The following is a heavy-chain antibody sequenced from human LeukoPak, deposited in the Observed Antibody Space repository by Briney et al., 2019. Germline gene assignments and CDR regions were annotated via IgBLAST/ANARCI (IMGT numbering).Heavy chain of an antibody. CDR3: ARDWGYYYYYGIDV. D-gene: IGHD3-16*01. CDR2: ISSSSSYI. Sequence: GGSLRLSCAASGSTFSSCSMNWVRQAPGKGLEWVSSISSSSSYIYYADSVKGRFTISRDNAKNSLYLQMNSLRAEDTAVYYCARDWGYYYYYGIDVWGQGTTVTVSS. CDR1: GSTFSSCS. J-gene: IGHJ6*02. V-gene: IGHV3-21*01.